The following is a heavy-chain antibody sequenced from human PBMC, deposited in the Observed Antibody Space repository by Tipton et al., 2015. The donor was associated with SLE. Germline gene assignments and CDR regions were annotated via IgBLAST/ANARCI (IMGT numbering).Heavy chain of an antibody. CDR2: LHHSGRS. D-gene: IGHD6-13*01. CDR1: RYSISGGYY. V-gene: IGHV4-38-2*02. Sequence: TLPLTCTVSRYSISGGYYWGWIRQPPGKGLEWIGCLHHSGRSYYSPSLKSRVSISLDTSKNQFSLRLSSVTASDTAVYFCARRWDTSTWDYWCQGALVTVAS. J-gene: IGHJ4*02. CDR3: ARRWDTSTWDY.